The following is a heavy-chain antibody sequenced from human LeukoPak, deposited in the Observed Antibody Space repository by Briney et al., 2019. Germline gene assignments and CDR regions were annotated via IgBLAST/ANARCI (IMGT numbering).Heavy chain of an antibody. CDR1: GFTFSSYA. CDR3: AKAPDYIVFSTFDP. D-gene: IGHD4-11*01. Sequence: GGSLRLSCAASGFTFSSYARSWVRQAPGKGLEWVSAISGSGGSTYYADSVKGRFTISRDNSKNTLYLQMNSLRAEDTAVYYCAKAPDYIVFSTFDPWCQGTLVTVSS. V-gene: IGHV3-23*01. J-gene: IGHJ5*02. CDR2: ISGSGGST.